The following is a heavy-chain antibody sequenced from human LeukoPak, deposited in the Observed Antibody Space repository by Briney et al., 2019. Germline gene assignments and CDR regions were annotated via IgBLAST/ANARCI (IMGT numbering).Heavy chain of an antibody. D-gene: IGHD3-3*01. CDR1: GGSFSGYY. V-gene: IGHV4-34*01. Sequence: SETLSLTCAVYGGSFSGYYWSWIRQPPGKGLEWIGEINHSGSTNYNPSLKSRVTISVDTSKNQFSLKLSSVTAADTAVYYCARRYDFWSGCYRETRGDYYFDYWGQGTLVTVSS. J-gene: IGHJ4*02. CDR2: INHSGST. CDR3: ARRYDFWSGCYRETRGDYYFDY.